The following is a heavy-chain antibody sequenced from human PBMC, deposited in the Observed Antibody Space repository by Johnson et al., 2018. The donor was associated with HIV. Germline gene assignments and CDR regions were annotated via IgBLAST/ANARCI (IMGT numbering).Heavy chain of an antibody. CDR2: LSWNRGTI. V-gene: IGHV3-9*01. D-gene: IGHD3-10*01. Sequence: VQLVESGGGLVQPGRSLRLSCAASGFTFDDYAMHWVRQAPGKGLEWVSGLSWNRGTIGYADYVKGRFTIPRDNAKNSLDLQMNSLRTEETAVDYCAKDSSSLWFGELFDAFDIWGQGTMVTVSS. J-gene: IGHJ3*02. CDR3: AKDSSSLWFGELFDAFDI. CDR1: GFTFDDYA.